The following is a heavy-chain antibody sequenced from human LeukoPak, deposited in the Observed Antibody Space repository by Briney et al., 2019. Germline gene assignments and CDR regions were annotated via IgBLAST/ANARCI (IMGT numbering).Heavy chain of an antibody. CDR1: GFTFSSYN. Sequence: PGGSLRLSCAASGFTFSSYNMNWVRQAPGKGLEWVSEISGSGGSTYYADSVKGRSTISRDNAKNSLYLQMNSLRAEDTAVYYCAVRFDYWGQGILVTVSS. CDR2: ISGSGGST. CDR3: AVRFDY. D-gene: IGHD3-16*02. V-gene: IGHV3-48*04. J-gene: IGHJ4*02.